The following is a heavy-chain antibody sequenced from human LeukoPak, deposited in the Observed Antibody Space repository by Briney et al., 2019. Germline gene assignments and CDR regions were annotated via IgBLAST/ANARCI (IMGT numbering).Heavy chain of an antibody. CDR1: GFTFSDYY. CDR2: ISSSSSYI. CDR3: ARGKEMAAADPFDY. D-gene: IGHD6-13*01. Sequence: GGSLRLSCAASGFTFSDYYMSWIRQAPGKGLEWVSSISSSSSYIYYADSVKGRFTISRDNAKNSLYLQMNSLRAEDTAVYYCARGKEMAAADPFDYWGQGTLVTVSS. J-gene: IGHJ4*02. V-gene: IGHV3-11*06.